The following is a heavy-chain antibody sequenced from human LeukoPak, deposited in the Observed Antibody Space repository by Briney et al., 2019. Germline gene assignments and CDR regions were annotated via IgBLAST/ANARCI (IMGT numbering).Heavy chain of an antibody. D-gene: IGHD2/OR15-2a*01. CDR3: ARVQDYLLYGPFDI. Sequence: GGSLRLSCAASGFTFSSYAMSWVRLAPGKGLEWVSSISSSRTKADSVEGRFTISRDNAKNSLYLQMDSLRVEDTALYYCARVQDYLLYGPFDIWGQGTMVTVSS. J-gene: IGHJ3*02. CDR2: ISSSRT. CDR1: GFTFSSYA. V-gene: IGHV3-21*06.